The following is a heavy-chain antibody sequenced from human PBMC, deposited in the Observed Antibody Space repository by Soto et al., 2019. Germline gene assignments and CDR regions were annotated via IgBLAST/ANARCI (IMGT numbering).Heavy chain of an antibody. J-gene: IGHJ6*02. Sequence: SETLSLTCSVSGGSISRYYWSWIRQPPGKGLEWIGYIFYSGSTNYNPSLESRVTMSVDTSKNQFSLKLASVTAADTAVYYCARAHYGDYGYGMDVWGQGTTVTVSS. D-gene: IGHD4-17*01. V-gene: IGHV4-59*01. CDR2: IFYSGST. CDR3: ARAHYGDYGYGMDV. CDR1: GGSISRYY.